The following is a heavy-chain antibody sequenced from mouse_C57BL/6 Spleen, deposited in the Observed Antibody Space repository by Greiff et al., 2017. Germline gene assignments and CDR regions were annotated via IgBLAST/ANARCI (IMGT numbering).Heavy chain of an antibody. CDR3: ASPHYYGSSSYAVDD. V-gene: IGHV1-69*01. CDR2: IDPSVSYT. J-gene: IGHJ4*01. Sequence: QVQLQQPGAELVMPGASVKLSCKASGYTFTSYWMPWVKQRPGQGLEWIGEIDPSVSYTNYNQKFKGKSTLTVDKSSSTAYMQLSSLTSEDSAVYYCASPHYYGSSSYAVDDWGQGTSVT. CDR1: GYTFTSYW. D-gene: IGHD1-1*01.